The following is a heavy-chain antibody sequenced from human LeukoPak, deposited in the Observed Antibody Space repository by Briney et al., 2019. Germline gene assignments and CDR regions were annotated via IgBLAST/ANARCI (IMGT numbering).Heavy chain of an antibody. CDR1: GDSINTGRYS. J-gene: IGHJ4*02. D-gene: IGHD3-3*01. CDR3: ARRRSHDVWSA. Sequence: PSETLSLTCTVSGDSINTGRYSWGWIRQPPGKGLEWIGTIFYTGSTYYNPSLQSRVTISIDTSKNRFSLSLTSVSAADTAVYFCARRRSHDVWSAWGQGTLVSVSS. CDR2: IFYTGST. V-gene: IGHV4-39*01.